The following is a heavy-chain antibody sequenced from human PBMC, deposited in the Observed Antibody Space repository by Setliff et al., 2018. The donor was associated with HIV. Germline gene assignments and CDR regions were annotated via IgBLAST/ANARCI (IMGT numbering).Heavy chain of an antibody. V-gene: IGHV1-46*01. CDR1: GYTFTSYY. D-gene: IGHD2-21*02. CDR3: ARDCGGDYSCSYYYGMDV. J-gene: IGHJ6*02. Sequence: ASVKVSCKASGYTFTSYYIHWVRQAPGQGLEWMGVITPRTGSATYAQKFQGRVTMTRDTSTSTVYMQLSSLRSEDTAVYYCARDCGGDYSCSYYYGMDVWGHGTTVTVSS. CDR2: ITPRTGSA.